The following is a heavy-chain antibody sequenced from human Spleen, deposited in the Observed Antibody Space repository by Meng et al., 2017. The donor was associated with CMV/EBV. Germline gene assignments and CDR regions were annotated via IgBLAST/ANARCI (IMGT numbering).Heavy chain of an antibody. D-gene: IGHD1-26*01. V-gene: IGHV3-30*02. CDR3: AKVRGAGATTRNFDY. J-gene: IGHJ4*02. CDR2: IRYDVGNK. CDR1: EFTFSNYG. Sequence: GESLKISCAASEFTFSNYGMHWVRPAPGKGLEWVAFIRYDVGNKYYPDSVKGRFTISRDNSRNTLYLQMNSLRPEDTAVYYCAKVRGAGATTRNFDYWGQGTLVTVSS.